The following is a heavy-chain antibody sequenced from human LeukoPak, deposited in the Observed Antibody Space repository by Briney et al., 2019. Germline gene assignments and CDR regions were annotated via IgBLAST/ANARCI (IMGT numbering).Heavy chain of an antibody. Sequence: GGSLRPSCAASGFTFSSHAMSWVRQAPXXXLEWVSAISGSGDATFYADSVKGRFAISRDNSKNTQYLQMNSLRAEDTAVYYCVQEGPRGLAFDIWGQGTKVTVSS. CDR3: VQEGPRGLAFDI. J-gene: IGHJ3*02. V-gene: IGHV3-23*01. CDR2: ISGSGDAT. CDR1: GFTFSSHA.